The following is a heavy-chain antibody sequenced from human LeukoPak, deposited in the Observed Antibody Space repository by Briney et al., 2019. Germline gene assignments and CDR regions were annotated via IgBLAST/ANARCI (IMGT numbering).Heavy chain of an antibody. V-gene: IGHV3-30*02. CDR2: IRYDGSNK. Sequence: GGSLRLSCAASGFTFSSYGMHWVRQAPGKGLEWVAFIRYDGSNKYYADSVKGRFTISRDNSKNTLYLQMNSLRAEDTAVYYCAKYYYGSGSYYNRSYYYYYMDVWGKGTTVTVSS. J-gene: IGHJ6*03. D-gene: IGHD3-10*01. CDR1: GFTFSSYG. CDR3: AKYYYGSGSYYNRSYYYYYMDV.